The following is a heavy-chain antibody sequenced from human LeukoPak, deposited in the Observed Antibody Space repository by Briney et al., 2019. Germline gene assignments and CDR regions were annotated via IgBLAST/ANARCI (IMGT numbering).Heavy chain of an antibody. CDR3: ARVDIVARRGFDY. J-gene: IGHJ4*02. CDR1: GGSFSGYY. Sequence: SETLSLTCAVYGGSFSGYYWSWIRQPPGKGLEWIGEINHSGSTNYNPSLKSRVTISVDTSKNQFSLKLSSVTAADTAVYYCARVDIVARRGFDYWGQGTLVTVSS. CDR2: INHSGST. D-gene: IGHD5-12*01. V-gene: IGHV4-34*01.